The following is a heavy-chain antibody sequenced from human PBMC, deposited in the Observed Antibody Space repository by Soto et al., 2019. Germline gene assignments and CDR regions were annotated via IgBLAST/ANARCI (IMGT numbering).Heavy chain of an antibody. Sequence: GESLKISCHGSGYTFFSFWIVWVRQVPGKGLEWVGRIDPGDSSATYSPTFQGHVTISADRSTRSAYLQWRSLRASDTAIYFCARRYCSRADCYSDSWGQGSLVTAPQ. J-gene: IGHJ4*02. CDR2: IDPGDSSA. CDR1: GYTFFSFW. V-gene: IGHV5-10-1*01. D-gene: IGHD2-2*01. CDR3: ARRYCSRADCYSDS.